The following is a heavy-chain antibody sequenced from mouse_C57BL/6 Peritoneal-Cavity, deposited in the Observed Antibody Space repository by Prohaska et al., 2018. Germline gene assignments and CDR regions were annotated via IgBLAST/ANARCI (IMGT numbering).Heavy chain of an antibody. V-gene: IGHV1-52*01. CDR2: NDPSDSET. CDR1: GYTFTSYW. J-gene: IGHJ3*01. D-gene: IGHD2-5*01. CDR3: TRDGSNCGFAY. Sequence: QVQLQQTGAELVRPGSAVKLSCKASGYTFTSYWMHWVKHGPILGLECIGNNDPSDSETYYNQKFKDKATLTVDKSTSTAYMQLSSLTAEDSAVYYCTRDGSNCGFAYWGQGTLVTVSS.